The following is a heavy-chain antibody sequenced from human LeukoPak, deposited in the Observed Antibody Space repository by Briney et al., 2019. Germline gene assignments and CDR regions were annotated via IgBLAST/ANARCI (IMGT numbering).Heavy chain of an antibody. CDR1: GFTFSNAW. Sequence: PGGSLRLSCAASGFTFSNAWMSWVRQAPGKGLEWVSAISGSGGSTYYADSVKGRFTISRDNSKNTLYLQMNSLRAEDTAVYYCAKGTYYMDVWGKGTTVTISS. CDR2: ISGSGGST. J-gene: IGHJ6*03. CDR3: AKGTYYMDV. V-gene: IGHV3-23*01.